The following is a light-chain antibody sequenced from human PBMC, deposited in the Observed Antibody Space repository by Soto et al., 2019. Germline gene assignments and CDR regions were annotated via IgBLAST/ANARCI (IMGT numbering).Light chain of an antibody. V-gene: IGLV2-18*02. CDR1: SSDVGGYNR. CDR3: SSYRTGGPFV. J-gene: IGLJ1*01. CDR2: EVD. Sequence: QSALTQPPSASGSPGQSVTISCTGTSSDVGGYNRVSWYLHHPGKAPKLILYEVDKRPSGVPDRFSGSKSGNTASLTISGLQAEDEADYYCSSYRTGGPFVFGTGTKVTVL.